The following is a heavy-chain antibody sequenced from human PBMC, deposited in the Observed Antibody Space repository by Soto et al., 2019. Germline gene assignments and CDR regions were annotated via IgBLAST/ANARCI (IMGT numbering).Heavy chain of an antibody. J-gene: IGHJ6*02. CDR3: AADDYGDYGLGYYYYGMDV. D-gene: IGHD4-17*01. V-gene: IGHV1-58*01. CDR2: IVVGSGNT. CDR1: GGTFSSSA. Sequence: SVKVSCKASGGTFSSSAVQWVRQARGQRLDWIGWIVVGSGNTNYAQKFQERVTITRDMSTSTAYMELSSLRSEDTAVYYCAADDYGDYGLGYYYYGMDVWGQGTTVTVSS.